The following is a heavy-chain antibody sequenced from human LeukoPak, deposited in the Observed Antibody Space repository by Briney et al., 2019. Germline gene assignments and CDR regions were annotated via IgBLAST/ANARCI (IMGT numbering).Heavy chain of an antibody. V-gene: IGHV3-53*01. CDR1: GFTVSSNY. J-gene: IGHJ6*03. Sequence: GGSLRLSCAASGFTVSSNYMNWVRQAPGKGLEWVSVIYSGGSTYYADSVKGRFTISRDISKNTVYLQMNSLRAEDTAVYYCARPYARELTYYYYYMDVWGKGTTVTVSS. CDR2: IYSGGST. D-gene: IGHD2-8*01. CDR3: ARPYARELTYYYYYMDV.